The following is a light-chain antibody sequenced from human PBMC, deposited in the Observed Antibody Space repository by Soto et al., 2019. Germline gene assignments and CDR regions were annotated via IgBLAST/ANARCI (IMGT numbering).Light chain of an antibody. CDR2: GAS. J-gene: IGKJ1*01. Sequence: EIVVTQSPGTLSLSPGERASLSCRASQSVGSSFLAWYQQKPGQAPRLLIYGASSRATGIPDRFSGSGSGTDFTLTISRLEPDDFAVYYCQQYDSSPWTFGQGTKGEIK. CDR3: QQYDSSPWT. CDR1: QSVGSSF. V-gene: IGKV3-20*01.